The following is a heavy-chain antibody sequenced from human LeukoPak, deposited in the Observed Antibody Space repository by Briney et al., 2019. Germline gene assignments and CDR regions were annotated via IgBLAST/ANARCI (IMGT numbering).Heavy chain of an antibody. CDR3: AGTTSSSWYRSNAFDI. V-gene: IGHV4-59*01. CDR2: IYYSGST. Sequence: PSETLSLTCTVSGGSFSSYYWSWIRQPPGKGLEWIGYIYYSGSTNYNPSLKSRVTISVDTSKNQFSLKLSSVTAADTAVYYCAGTTSSSWYRSNAFDIWGQGTMVTVS. CDR1: GGSFSSYY. J-gene: IGHJ3*02. D-gene: IGHD6-13*01.